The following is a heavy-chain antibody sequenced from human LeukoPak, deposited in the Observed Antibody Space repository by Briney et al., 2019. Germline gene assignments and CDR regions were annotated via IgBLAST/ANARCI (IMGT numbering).Heavy chain of an antibody. CDR3: ARGSYGDYLLYYYYGMDV. D-gene: IGHD4-17*01. Sequence: ASVKVSCKASGYTLTSYGISWVRQAPGQGLEWMGWISAYNGNTNYAQKLQGRVTMTTDTSASTAYMELRSLRSDDTAVYYCARGSYGDYLLYYYYGMDVWGQGTTVTVSS. V-gene: IGHV1-18*01. CDR1: GYTLTSYG. CDR2: ISAYNGNT. J-gene: IGHJ6*02.